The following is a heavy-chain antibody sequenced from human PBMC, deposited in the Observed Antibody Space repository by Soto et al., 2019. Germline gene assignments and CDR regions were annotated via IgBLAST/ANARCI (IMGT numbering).Heavy chain of an antibody. CDR1: GYSFTSYW. CDR2: IYPGDSDT. Sequence: GESLKISCKGSGYSFTSYWIGWVRQMPGKGLEWMGIIYPGDSDTRYSPSFQGQVTISADKSISTAYLQWSSLKASDTAMYYCARVRRQLVRRYYSYGMDVRGQRTTVTVSS. J-gene: IGHJ6*02. V-gene: IGHV5-51*01. D-gene: IGHD6-6*01. CDR3: ARVRRQLVRRYYSYGMDV.